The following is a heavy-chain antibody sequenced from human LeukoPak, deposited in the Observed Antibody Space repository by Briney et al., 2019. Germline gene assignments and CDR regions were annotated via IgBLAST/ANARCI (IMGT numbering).Heavy chain of an antibody. V-gene: IGHV3-53*01. J-gene: IGHJ5*02. D-gene: IGHD2-2*01. Sequence: GGSLRLSCAASGFSVSSKYMSWVRQAPGKGLEWISILYSAGSTYYADSVRGRFTISRDSSKNTLCLQMNSLRAEDTAVYYCARADCSSSTCYLRRSWFDPWGQGTLVTVSS. CDR2: LYSAGST. CDR3: ARADCSSSTCYLRRSWFDP. CDR1: GFSVSSKY.